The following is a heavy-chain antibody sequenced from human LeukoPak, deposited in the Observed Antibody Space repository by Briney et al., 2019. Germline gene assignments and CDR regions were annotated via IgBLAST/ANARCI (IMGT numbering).Heavy chain of an antibody. Sequence: PGGCLRLSCAASGFTFSSYGMSWVRQAPGKGLEWVSAISGSGGSTYYADSVKGRFTISRDNSKNTLYLQMNSLRAEDTAVYYCAKVSSVTFGGVIAPPGAFDIWGQGTMVTVSS. CDR3: AKVSSVTFGGVIAPPGAFDI. J-gene: IGHJ3*02. CDR2: ISGSGGST. V-gene: IGHV3-23*01. D-gene: IGHD3-16*02. CDR1: GFTFSSYG.